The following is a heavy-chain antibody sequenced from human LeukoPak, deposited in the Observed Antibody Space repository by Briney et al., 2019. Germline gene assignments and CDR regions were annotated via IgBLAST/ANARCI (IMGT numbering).Heavy chain of an antibody. J-gene: IGHJ4*02. D-gene: IGHD6-13*01. CDR1: GFTFSNAW. V-gene: IGHV3-15*01. Sequence: PGGSLRLSCAASGFTFSNAWMSWVRQAPGKGLEWVGRIKSKTDGGTTDYAAPVKGRFTISRDDSKNTLYLQMNSLKTEDTAVYYCTTGRSSRYRTPFDYWGQGTLVTVSS. CDR2: IKSKTDGGTT. CDR3: TTGRSSRYRTPFDY.